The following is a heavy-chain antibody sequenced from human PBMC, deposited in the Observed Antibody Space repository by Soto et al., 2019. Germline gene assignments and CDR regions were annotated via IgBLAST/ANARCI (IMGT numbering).Heavy chain of an antibody. CDR1: GGSISSGDYY. V-gene: IGHV4-30-4*01. J-gene: IGHJ6*02. Sequence: QVQLQESGPGLVKPSQTLSLTCTVSGGSISSGDYYWNWIRQPPGKGLEWIGYIYYSGSTFYNPSLKSRLTISVDMSKNQFSLKLSSVTAADTAVYYCARDFGTYYYDSSGFNGAYYYPMDVWGQGTTVTVSS. CDR2: IYYSGST. D-gene: IGHD3-22*01. CDR3: ARDFGTYYYDSSGFNGAYYYPMDV.